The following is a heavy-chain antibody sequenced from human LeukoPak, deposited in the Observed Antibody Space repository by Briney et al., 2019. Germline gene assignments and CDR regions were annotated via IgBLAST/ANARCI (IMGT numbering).Heavy chain of an antibody. Sequence: DPSETLSLTCTVSGGSISSSSYYWGWIRQPPGKGLEWIGSIYYSGSTYYNPSLKSRVIVSSDTSKNQFSLMLNSVTAADTAVYYCARGRAFFDWGQGTLVTVSS. V-gene: IGHV4-39*07. CDR1: GGSISSSSYY. D-gene: IGHD3-3*02. J-gene: IGHJ4*02. CDR2: IYYSGST. CDR3: ARGRAFFD.